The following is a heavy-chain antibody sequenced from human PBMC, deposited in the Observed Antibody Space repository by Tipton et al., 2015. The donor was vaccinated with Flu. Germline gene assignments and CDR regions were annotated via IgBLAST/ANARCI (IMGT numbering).Heavy chain of an antibody. V-gene: IGHV3-7*01. CDR1: GFTFSSYW. Sequence: QLVQSGGGLVQRGGSLRLSCTASGFTFSSYWMSWVRQAPGKGLEWVANIKHDGSEKYYVDSVKGRFTISRDNAKNSLYLQMNSLRAEDTAVYYCARDRRNYWYFDLWGRGTLVTVSS. CDR2: IKHDGSEK. CDR3: ARDRRNYWYFDL. J-gene: IGHJ2*01.